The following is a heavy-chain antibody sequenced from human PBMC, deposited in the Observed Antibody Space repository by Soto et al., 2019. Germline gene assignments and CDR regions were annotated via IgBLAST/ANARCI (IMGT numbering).Heavy chain of an antibody. V-gene: IGHV3-23*01. CDR3: ATRDRVTIGSSHFYGTDL. D-gene: IGHD3-10*01. J-gene: IGHJ6*02. CDR1: GSTFSSDV. CDR2: ISGGTT. Sequence: EVQLLESGGGLVQPGGSLRLSCVASGSTFSSDVMSWVRQAPGKGLEWVSGISGGTTDYADSVKGPFTISRDNFKNTLFLQMNSLRAEDTAVYQCATRDRVTIGSSHFYGTDLWGQGTTVTVSS.